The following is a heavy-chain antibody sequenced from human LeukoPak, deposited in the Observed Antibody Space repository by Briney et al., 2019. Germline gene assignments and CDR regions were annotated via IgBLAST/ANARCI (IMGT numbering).Heavy chain of an antibody. CDR2: ISSSSSSSI. CDR1: GFTFSSYS. CDR3: AREDYSSSPNAFDI. J-gene: IGHJ3*02. V-gene: IGHV3-48*01. D-gene: IGHD6-6*01. Sequence: GGSLRLSCAASGFTFSSYSMNWFRQAPGKGLEWVSYISSSSSSSIYYADSVKGRFTISRDNAKNSLYLQMNSLRAEDTAVYYCAREDYSSSPNAFDIWGQGTMVTVSS.